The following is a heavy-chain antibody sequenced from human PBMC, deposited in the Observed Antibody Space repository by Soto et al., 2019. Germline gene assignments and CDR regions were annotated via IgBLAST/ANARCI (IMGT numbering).Heavy chain of an antibody. D-gene: IGHD2-15*01. J-gene: IGHJ4*02. CDR3: ARFDCSGGSCYFDY. Sequence: QVQLVESGGGVVQPGRSLRLSCAASGFTFSSYAMHWVRQAPGKGLEWVAVISYDGSNKYYADSVKGRFTISRDNSKNTLYLQMNSLRAEDTAVYYCARFDCSGGSCYFDYWGQGTLVTVSS. CDR1: GFTFSSYA. V-gene: IGHV3-30-3*01. CDR2: ISYDGSNK.